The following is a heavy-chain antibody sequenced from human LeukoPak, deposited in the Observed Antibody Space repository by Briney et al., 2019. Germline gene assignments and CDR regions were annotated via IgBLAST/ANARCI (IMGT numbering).Heavy chain of an antibody. CDR2: IYWNGDK. CDR3: AHRPPQSRDSSGYYRHWFDP. Sequence: ESGPTLVNXTQTLTLTCTFSGFSLSTSGVGVGWIRQPPGKALEWLALIYWNGDKRYSPSLKSRLTITKDTSKNQVVLTMTNMDPVDTATYYCAHRPPQSRDSSGYYRHWFDPWGQGTLVTVSS. CDR1: GFSLSTSGVG. J-gene: IGHJ5*02. D-gene: IGHD3-22*01. V-gene: IGHV2-5*01.